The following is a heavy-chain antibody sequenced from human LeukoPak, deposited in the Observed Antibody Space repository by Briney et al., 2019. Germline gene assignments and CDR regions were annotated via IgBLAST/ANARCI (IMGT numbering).Heavy chain of an antibody. Sequence: GGSLRLSCAASGFPFSYYAMTWVRQAPGKGLEWVAGITDSGGSTNYGDFVKGRFTVSRDNSKNTLYLQMNYLRAEDTAVYYCGKDGGGYAVDLWGQGTLVTVSS. V-gene: IGHV3-23*01. CDR1: GFPFSYYA. CDR3: GKDGGGYAVDL. D-gene: IGHD1-26*01. CDR2: ITDSGGST. J-gene: IGHJ5*02.